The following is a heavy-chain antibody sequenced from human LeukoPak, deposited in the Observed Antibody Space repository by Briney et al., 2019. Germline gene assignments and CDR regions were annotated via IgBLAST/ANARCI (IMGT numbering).Heavy chain of an antibody. CDR3: ARGSGGSCYSG. Sequence: SETLSLTCTVSGGSISSGGYYWSWIRQHPGKGLEWIGYIYYSGSTYYNPCLKSRVTISVDTSKNQFSLKLSSVTAADTAVYYCARGSGGSCYSGWGQGTLVTVSS. CDR1: GGSISSGGYY. V-gene: IGHV4-31*03. CDR2: IYYSGST. D-gene: IGHD2-15*01. J-gene: IGHJ4*02.